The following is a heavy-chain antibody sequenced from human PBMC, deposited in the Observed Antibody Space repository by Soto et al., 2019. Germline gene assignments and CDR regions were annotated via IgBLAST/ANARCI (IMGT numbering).Heavy chain of an antibody. D-gene: IGHD3-22*01. CDR1: GFPFSSYS. CDR2: ISISSSSTI. V-gene: IGHV3-48*02. J-gene: IGHJ3*02. Sequence: PGGSVRLSCAASGFPFSSYSMNWVRQSPGKGLEWVSYISISSSSTIYYADSVKGRFTISRDNAKNSLYLQMNSLRDEDTAVYYCARDPYYYDSSGYSADASDISGQGTMVTVSS. CDR3: ARDPYYYDSSGYSADASDI.